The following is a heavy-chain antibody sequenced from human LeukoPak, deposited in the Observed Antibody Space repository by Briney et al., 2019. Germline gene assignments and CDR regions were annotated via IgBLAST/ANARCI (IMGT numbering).Heavy chain of an antibody. CDR3: ARVEDGYSYGATFDY. V-gene: IGHV1-69*13. J-gene: IGHJ4*02. CDR1: GGTFSSYA. D-gene: IGHD5-18*01. Sequence: SVKVSCKASGGTFSSYAISWVRQAPAQGLEWMGGIIPIFGTTNYAQKFQGRVTITADESTSTAYMELSSLRSEDTAVYYCARVEDGYSYGATFDYWGQGTLVTVSS. CDR2: IIPIFGTT.